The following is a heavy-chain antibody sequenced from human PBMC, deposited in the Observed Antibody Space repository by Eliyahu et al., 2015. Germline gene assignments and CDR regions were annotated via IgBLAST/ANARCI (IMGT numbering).Heavy chain of an antibody. Sequence: QVQLQESGPGLVKTSETLSLSCTVSGGSISHDYWSWMRQPAGKGLEWIGRVSTTGTTFYNPPLKSRVTMSLDTSKNQXXLKLTSVTVADTAMYYCTRDIYYYMDVWGKGTXVIVSS. V-gene: IGHV4-4*07. CDR2: VSTTGTT. J-gene: IGHJ6*03. CDR1: GGSISHDY. CDR3: TRDIYYYMDV.